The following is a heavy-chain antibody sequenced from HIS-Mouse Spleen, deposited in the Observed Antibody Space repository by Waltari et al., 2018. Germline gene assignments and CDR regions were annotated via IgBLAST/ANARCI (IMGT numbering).Heavy chain of an antibody. Sequence: EVQLVESGGGLVQPGGSLRRSCSASGFTFSSSWMSWVRQAPGKGLEWVANIKQDGSEKYYVDSVKGRFTISRDNAKNSLYLQMNSLRAEDTAVYYCARRIVYFDYWGQGTLVTVSS. CDR2: IKQDGSEK. V-gene: IGHV3-7*01. CDR1: GFTFSSSW. D-gene: IGHD1-26*01. CDR3: ARRIVYFDY. J-gene: IGHJ4*02.